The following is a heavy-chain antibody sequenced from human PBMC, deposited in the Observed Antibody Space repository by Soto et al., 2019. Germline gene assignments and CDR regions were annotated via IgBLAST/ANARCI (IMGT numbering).Heavy chain of an antibody. D-gene: IGHD1-26*01. V-gene: IGHV3-30*18. CDR3: AKGAGDRLSLGMDV. CDR2: ISYDGNNT. CDR1: GFSISDYG. Sequence: QVQLVESGGGVDQPGWSLRLSCAASGFSISDYGMEWVRQAPGKGLEWVALISYDGNNTYYADSVKGRFTISRDNSKDTLFLQMTGLRAEDTAVYYCAKGAGDRLSLGMDVWGQGTTVTVSS. J-gene: IGHJ6*02.